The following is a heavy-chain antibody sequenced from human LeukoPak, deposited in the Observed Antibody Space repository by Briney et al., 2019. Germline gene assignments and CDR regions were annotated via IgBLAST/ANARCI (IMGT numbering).Heavy chain of an antibody. J-gene: IGHJ4*02. D-gene: IGHD1-26*01. CDR3: ARDVYAQTWESTTHYFDY. CDR2: INHSGST. V-gene: IGHV4-34*01. Sequence: SETLSLTCAVYGGSFSGYYWSWIRQPPGKGLEWIGEINHSGSTNYNPSLKSRVTISVDTSKNQFSLKLSSVTAADTAVYYCARDVYAQTWESTTHYFDYWGQGTLVTVSS. CDR1: GGSFSGYY.